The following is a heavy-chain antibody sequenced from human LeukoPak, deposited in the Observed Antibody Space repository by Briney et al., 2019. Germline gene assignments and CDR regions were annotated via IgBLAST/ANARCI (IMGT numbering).Heavy chain of an antibody. Sequence: GGSLRLSCAASGFTFDDYAMLWLRHSPGKGLECFSLYSWYCDNTYYADSVKRLFTLSRHNRKHSLYLQMKSLRPEDTALYHCAKVSYEAAGTFYFGYWGQGTLVTVSS. J-gene: IGHJ4*01. CDR3: AKVSYEAAGTFYFGY. D-gene: IGHD6-13*01. CDR2: YSWYCDNT. V-gene: IGHV3-43*02. CDR1: GFTFDDYA.